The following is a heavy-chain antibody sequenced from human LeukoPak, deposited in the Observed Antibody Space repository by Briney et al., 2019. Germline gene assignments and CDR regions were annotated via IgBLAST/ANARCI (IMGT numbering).Heavy chain of an antibody. CDR3: AKETCGLSFGCRACHI. J-gene: IGHJ3*02. CDR2: IWYDGSNT. CDR1: RFPFSSLV. D-gene: IGHD5-18*01. V-gene: IGHV3-30*02. Sequence: GGSLRLLCSASRFPFSSLVMRRGRQAPGKGLEWVADIWYDGSNTYYGDSVKGRFTISRDNSKNTLYLELKSLRAEDTAVYYCAKETCGLSFGCRACHIWGRGTVVTVSS.